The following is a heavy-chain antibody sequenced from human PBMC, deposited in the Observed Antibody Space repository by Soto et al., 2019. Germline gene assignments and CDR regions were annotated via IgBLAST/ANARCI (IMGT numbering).Heavy chain of an antibody. V-gene: IGHV4-59*08. CDR2: IYYSGST. J-gene: IGHJ4*02. D-gene: IGHD1-1*01. CDR3: ARRYGGNLDY. Sequence: QVQLQESGPGLVKPSETLSLTCTVSGGSISSYYLSWIRQPPGKGLEWIGYIYYSGSTNYNPSLKSRVTISVDTSKNQFSLKLSSATAADTAVYYCARRYGGNLDYWGQGTLVTVSS. CDR1: GGSISSYY.